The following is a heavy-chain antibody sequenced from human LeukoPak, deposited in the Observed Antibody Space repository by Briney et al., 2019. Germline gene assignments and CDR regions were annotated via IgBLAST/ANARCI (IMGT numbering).Heavy chain of an antibody. J-gene: IGHJ4*02. Sequence: SQTLSLTCTVSGGSISSGDYYWSWIRQPPGKGLEWIGYIYYSGSTNYNPSLKSRVTISVDTSKNQFSLKLSSVTAADTAVYYCARLDGSNPYYFDYWGQGTLVTVSS. D-gene: IGHD3-10*01. CDR1: GGSISSGDYY. CDR2: IYYSGST. V-gene: IGHV4-61*08. CDR3: ARLDGSNPYYFDY.